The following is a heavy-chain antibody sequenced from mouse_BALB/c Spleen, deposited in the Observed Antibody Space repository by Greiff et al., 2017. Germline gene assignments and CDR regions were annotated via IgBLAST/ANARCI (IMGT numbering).Heavy chain of an antibody. CDR2: ISSGGSYT. CDR3: ARGATTAGFAY. CDR1: GFTFSSYA. V-gene: IGHV5-9-4*01. Sequence: DVHLVESGRGLVKPGGSLKLSCAASGFTFSSYAMSWVRQSPEKRLEWVAEISSGGSYTYYPDTVTGRFTISRDNAKNTLYLEMSSLRSEDTAMYYCARGATTAGFAYWGRGTLVTVSA. J-gene: IGHJ3*01. D-gene: IGHD1-2*01.